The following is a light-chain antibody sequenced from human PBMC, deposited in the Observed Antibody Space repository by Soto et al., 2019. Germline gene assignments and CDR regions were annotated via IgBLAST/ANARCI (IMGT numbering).Light chain of an antibody. Sequence: QSALTQHPSLSGSPGQSITISCTGTISDVGGYNYVSWYQQHPGKAPKLMIYEVSNRPSGVSNRFSGSKSGNTASLTISGLQAEDEADYYCSSYTSSSTLVYGTGTKVTVL. J-gene: IGLJ1*01. CDR2: EVS. CDR3: SSYTSSSTLV. V-gene: IGLV2-14*01. CDR1: ISDVGGYNY.